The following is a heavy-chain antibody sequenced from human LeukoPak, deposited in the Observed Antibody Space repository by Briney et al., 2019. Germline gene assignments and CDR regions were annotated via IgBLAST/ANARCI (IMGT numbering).Heavy chain of an antibody. J-gene: IGHJ4*02. CDR1: DGSITSNYY. Sequence: SETLSLTCAVSDGSITSNYYWGWIRQPPGKGLEWIGSLYYSGSTYYNPSLKSRVTISIDTSKNQSSLKLTSVTAADTAVYYCARLRVRGYGYGPWEGPTWLDYWGQGTLVTVSS. D-gene: IGHD5-18*01. CDR2: LYYSGST. CDR3: ARLRVRGYGYGPWEGPTWLDY. V-gene: IGHV4-39*07.